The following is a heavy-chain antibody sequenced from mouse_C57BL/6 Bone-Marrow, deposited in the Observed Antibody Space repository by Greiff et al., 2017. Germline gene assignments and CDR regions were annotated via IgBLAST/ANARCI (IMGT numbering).Heavy chain of an antibody. J-gene: IGHJ4*01. CDR3: TRVDYYAMDC. Sequence: VQLQQSGAELVRPGASVTLSCKASGYTFTDYEMHWVKQTPVHGLEWIGAIDPETGGTAYNQKFKGKAILTADQSSSTAYMELRSLTSEDSAVYYCTRVDYYAMDCWGQGTSVTVSS. CDR1: GYTFTDYE. CDR2: IDPETGGT. V-gene: IGHV1-15*01.